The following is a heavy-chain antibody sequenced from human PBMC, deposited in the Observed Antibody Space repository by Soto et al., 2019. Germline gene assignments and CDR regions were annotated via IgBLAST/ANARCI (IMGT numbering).Heavy chain of an antibody. J-gene: IGHJ4*02. D-gene: IGHD4-17*01. V-gene: IGHV3-53*04. CDR1: GFSVSNNY. CDR3: ARGGGPFINSVTNPFDY. Sequence: EVPLVESGGGLVQPGGSLRLSCVVSGFSVSNNYMSWVRQAPGMRLDWVSVIYADGTTYYVDSVKGRFTISRHNSRNTLYLQMDSLRTEDTAVYYCARGGGPFINSVTNPFDYCGQGTLVTVSA. CDR2: IYADGTT.